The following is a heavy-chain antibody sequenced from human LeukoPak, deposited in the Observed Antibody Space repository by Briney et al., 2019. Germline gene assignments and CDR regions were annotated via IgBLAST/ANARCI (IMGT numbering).Heavy chain of an antibody. CDR2: IKQDGSEK. V-gene: IGHV3-7*01. Sequence: GGSLRLSCAASGFTFSSYWMSWVRQAPGKGLEWVANIKQDGSEKYYVDSVKGRFTISRDNAKNSLYLQMNSLRAEDTAVYYCARDRKRFGELLDIDYWGQGTLVTVSS. D-gene: IGHD3-10*01. CDR3: ARDRKRFGELLDIDY. J-gene: IGHJ4*02. CDR1: GFTFSSYW.